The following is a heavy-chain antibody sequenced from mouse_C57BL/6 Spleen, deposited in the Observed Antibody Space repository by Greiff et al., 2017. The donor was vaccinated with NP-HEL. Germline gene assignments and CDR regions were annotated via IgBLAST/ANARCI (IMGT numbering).Heavy chain of an antibody. J-gene: IGHJ3*01. CDR3: AREGTAQVPWFAY. V-gene: IGHV1-50*01. CDR2: IDPSDSYT. CDR1: GYTFTSYW. Sequence: QVQLQQPGAELVKPGASVKLSCKASGYTFTSYWMQWVKQRPGQGLEWIGEIDPSDSYTNYNQKFKGKATLTVDTSSSTAYMQLSSLTSEDSAVYYCAREGTAQVPWFAYWGQGTLVTVSA. D-gene: IGHD3-2*02.